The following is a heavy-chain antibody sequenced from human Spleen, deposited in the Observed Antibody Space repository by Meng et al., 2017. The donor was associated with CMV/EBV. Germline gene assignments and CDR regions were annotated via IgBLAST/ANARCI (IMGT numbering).Heavy chain of an antibody. Sequence: ASVKVSCKASGYTFTGYYMHWVRQAPGQGLEWMGWINPNSGGTNYAQKFQGRVTITTDESTSTAYMELSSLRSEDTAVYYCARGVGVTMVVTRNYYYGMDVWGQGTTVTVSS. CDR3: ARGVGVTMVVTRNYYYGMDV. D-gene: IGHD4-23*01. V-gene: IGHV1-2*02. J-gene: IGHJ6*02. CDR1: GYTFTGYY. CDR2: INPNSGGT.